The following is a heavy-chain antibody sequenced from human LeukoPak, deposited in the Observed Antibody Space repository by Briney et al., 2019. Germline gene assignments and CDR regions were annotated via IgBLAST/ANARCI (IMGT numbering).Heavy chain of an antibody. D-gene: IGHD2-15*01. CDR2: IGWNSGSI. CDR1: GFTFDDYA. CDR3: ARDRSTVTGHCTGDNCYAELG. Sequence: GGSLRLSCAASGFTFDDYAMHWVRQAPGKGLEWVSGIGWNSGSIGYADSVKGRFTISRDNAKNSLYLQMNSLRAEDTAVYYCARDRSTVTGHCTGDNCYAELGRGQGTQVIVSS. V-gene: IGHV3-9*01. J-gene: IGHJ4*02.